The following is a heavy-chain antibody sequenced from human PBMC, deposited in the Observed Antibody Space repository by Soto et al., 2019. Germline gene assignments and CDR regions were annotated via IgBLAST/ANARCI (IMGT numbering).Heavy chain of an antibody. D-gene: IGHD3-22*01. CDR1: GGSISSGDYY. CDR3: ARALTYYYDSSGYRGLHFDY. J-gene: IGHJ4*02. CDR2: IYYSGST. V-gene: IGHV4-30-4*01. Sequence: QVQLQESGPGLVKPSQTLSLTYTVSGGSISSGDYYWSWIRQPPGKGLEWIGYIYYSGSTYYNPSLKSRVTISVDTSKNQFSLKLSSVTAADTAVYYCARALTYYYDSSGYRGLHFDYWGQGTLVTVSS.